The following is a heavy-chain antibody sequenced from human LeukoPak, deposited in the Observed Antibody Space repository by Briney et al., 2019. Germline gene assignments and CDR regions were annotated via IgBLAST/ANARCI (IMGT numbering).Heavy chain of an antibody. CDR2: INPNSGGT. D-gene: IGHD2-2*01. V-gene: IGHV1-2*02. CDR3: ARDLGYCSSTSCHAYYFDY. CDR1: GYTFTGYY. J-gene: IGHJ4*02. Sequence: ASVKVSCKASGYTFTGYYMHWVRQAPGQGLEWMGWINPNSGGTNYAQKFQGRVTMTRDTSISTAYMELSRLRSDDTAVYYCARDLGYCSSTSCHAYYFDYWGQGTLVTVSS.